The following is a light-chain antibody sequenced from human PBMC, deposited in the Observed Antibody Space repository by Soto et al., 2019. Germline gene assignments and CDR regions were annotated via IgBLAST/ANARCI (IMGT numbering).Light chain of an antibody. V-gene: IGLV2-14*03. CDR2: DVS. J-gene: IGLJ2*01. CDR1: ISDVGGYQY. Sequence: QSALTQPASVSGSPGQSITISCTGTISDVGGYQYVSWFQQHPGKAPKLMIYDVSDRPSGVSSRFSGSKSGNTASLTISGLQSEDEAAYYCSSYTSDFTIIFGGGTKVTVL. CDR3: SSYTSDFTII.